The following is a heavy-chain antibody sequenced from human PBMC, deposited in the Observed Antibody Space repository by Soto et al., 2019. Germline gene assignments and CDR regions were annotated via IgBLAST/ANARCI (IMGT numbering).Heavy chain of an antibody. CDR1: GGSFSDYY. V-gene: IGHV4-34*01. CDR3: ARGVVRRVIIQYTSFFDY. CDR2: INHSGGT. J-gene: IGHJ4*02. Sequence: SETLSLTCAVYGGSFSDYYWSWIRQPPGKGLEWIGEINHSGGTNYNPSLKSRVTISVDTSKNQFSLKVSSVTAADTAVYYCARGVVRRVIIQYTSFFDYWGLGTLVT. D-gene: IGHD3-10*01.